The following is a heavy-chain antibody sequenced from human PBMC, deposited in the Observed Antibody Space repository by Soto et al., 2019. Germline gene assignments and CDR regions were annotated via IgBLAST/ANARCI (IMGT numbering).Heavy chain of an antibody. Sequence: PSETLSLPCTVSGGSISSYYWSWIRQPPGKGLEWIGSIYYSGSTNYNPSLKRRFTIAVDTSKNQFSLKLSAVTAAHTVVYDCATSANYGHSCGYWGRGTLV. V-gene: IGHV4-59*01. CDR1: GGSISSYY. J-gene: IGHJ4*02. CDR2: IYYSGST. CDR3: ATSANYGHSCGY. D-gene: IGHD5-18*01.